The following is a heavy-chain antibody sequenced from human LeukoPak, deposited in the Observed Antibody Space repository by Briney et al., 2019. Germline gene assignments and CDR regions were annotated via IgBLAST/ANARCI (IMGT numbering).Heavy chain of an antibody. CDR2: INHSGST. CDR1: GGSFSGYY. Sequence: PSETLSLTCAVYGGSFSGYYWSWIRQPPGKGLEWIGEINHSGSTNYNPSLKSRVTISVDTSKNQFSLKLSSVTAADTAVYYCARVAYYYDSSGYYYGELRAFDIWGQGTMVTVSS. D-gene: IGHD3-22*01. CDR3: ARVAYYYDSSGYYYGELRAFDI. V-gene: IGHV4-34*01. J-gene: IGHJ3*02.